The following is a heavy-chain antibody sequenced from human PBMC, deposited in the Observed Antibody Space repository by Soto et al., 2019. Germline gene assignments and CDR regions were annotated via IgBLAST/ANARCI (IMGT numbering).Heavy chain of an antibody. D-gene: IGHD2-2*02. CDR3: AKDQNGRYCSSTSCYTFCDY. CDR2: ISYDGSNK. V-gene: IGHV3-30*18. Sequence: GGSLRLSCAASGFTFSSYGMHWVRQAPGKGLEWVAVISYDGSNKYYADSVKGRFTISRDNSKNTLYLQMNSLRAEDTAVYYCAKDQNGRYCSSTSCYTFCDYWGQGTLVTVSS. CDR1: GFTFSSYG. J-gene: IGHJ4*02.